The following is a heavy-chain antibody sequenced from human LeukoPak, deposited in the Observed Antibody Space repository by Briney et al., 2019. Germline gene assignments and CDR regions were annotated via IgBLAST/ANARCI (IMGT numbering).Heavy chain of an antibody. CDR3: ARDLKTVVAGLECADY. CDR2: INPNSGGT. Sequence: ASVKVSCKASGYTFTCYYMHWVRQAPGQGLEWMGWINPNSGGTNYAQKFQGRVTMTRDTSISTAYMELSRLRSDDTAVYYCARDLKTVVAGLECADYWGQGTLVTVSS. V-gene: IGHV1-2*02. D-gene: IGHD6-19*01. J-gene: IGHJ4*02. CDR1: GYTFTCYY.